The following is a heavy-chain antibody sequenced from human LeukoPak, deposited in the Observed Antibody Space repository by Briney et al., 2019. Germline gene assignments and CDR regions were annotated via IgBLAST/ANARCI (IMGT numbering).Heavy chain of an antibody. J-gene: IGHJ4*02. Sequence: SETLSLTCTVSGGSISSSSYHWGWSRQPPGEGREWIGSMYYSGSAYYNPSLKSRVTVSVDTSKNQFSLNLSSVTAADTAVYYCARISIVVVPAYFDYWGQGTLVTVSS. CDR1: GGSISSSSYH. V-gene: IGHV4-39*01. CDR3: ARISIVVVPAYFDY. D-gene: IGHD2-2*01. CDR2: MYYSGSA.